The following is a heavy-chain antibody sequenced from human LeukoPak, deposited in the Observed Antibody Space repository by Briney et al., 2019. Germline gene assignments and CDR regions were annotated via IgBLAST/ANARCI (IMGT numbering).Heavy chain of an antibody. CDR2: INPNSGGT. V-gene: IGHV1-2*02. D-gene: IGHD2-2*02. Sequence: ASVTVSCKASGYTFTGYYMHWVRQAPGQGVEGMGWINPNSGGTNYAQKFQGRVTMTRDTSISTAYMELSGLRSDDTAVYYCARGPLRYCSSTSCYTTPYYYYGMDVWGQGTTVTVSS. CDR1: GYTFTGYY. J-gene: IGHJ6*02. CDR3: ARGPLRYCSSTSCYTTPYYYYGMDV.